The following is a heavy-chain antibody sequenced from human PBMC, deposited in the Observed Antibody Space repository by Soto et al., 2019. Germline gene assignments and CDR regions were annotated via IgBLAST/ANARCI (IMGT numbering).Heavy chain of an antibody. D-gene: IGHD2-8*01. Sequence: SETLSLTCSVSGGSISNFYCSWIRQPPGKGLEWIGYISYSGNTNYNPSLKSRVFISVDTSKNQLSLNLTSVTAADTAVYYCARAPMVLSRSYFDSWGQGTPVTVSS. V-gene: IGHV4-59*01. CDR2: ISYSGNT. CDR3: ARAPMVLSRSYFDS. CDR1: GGSISNFY. J-gene: IGHJ4*02.